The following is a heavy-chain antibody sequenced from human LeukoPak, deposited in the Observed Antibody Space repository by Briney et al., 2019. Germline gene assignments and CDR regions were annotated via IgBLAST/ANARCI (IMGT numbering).Heavy chain of an antibody. V-gene: IGHV4-59*01. CDR3: ARLGSNNWFDP. CDR2: ISYSGRT. CDR1: GGSISSYY. Sequence: SETLSLTCTVSGGSISSYYCSWIRQPPGKGLEWIGYISYSGRTNYNPSLKSRVTVSVDTSKNQFSLKLSSVTAADTAVYYCARLGSNNWFDPWGQGTLVTVSS. J-gene: IGHJ5*02.